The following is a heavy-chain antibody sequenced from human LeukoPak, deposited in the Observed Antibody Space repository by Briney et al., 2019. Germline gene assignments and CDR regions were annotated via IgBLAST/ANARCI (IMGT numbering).Heavy chain of an antibody. Sequence: AETLSLTCAVYGGSFSGYYWSWIRQPPGKGLEWLGEINHSGSTNYHPSLKSRVTISVDTSKNQFSLKLSSVTAADTAVYYCAREWELLREDAFDIWGQGTMVTVSS. CDR2: INHSGST. J-gene: IGHJ3*02. V-gene: IGHV4-34*01. CDR1: GGSFSGYY. CDR3: AREWELLREDAFDI. D-gene: IGHD1-26*01.